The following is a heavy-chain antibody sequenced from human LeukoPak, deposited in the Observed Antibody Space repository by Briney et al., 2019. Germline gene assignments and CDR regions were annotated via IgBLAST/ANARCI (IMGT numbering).Heavy chain of an antibody. Sequence: GGSLRLSCAASGFTFSNAWMSWVRQAPGKGLEWVGRIKSKTDGGTTDYAAPVKGRFTISRDDSKNTLYLQMNSLKTEDTAVYYCTTGESGYRTYYYYYYIDVWGKGTTVTVSS. D-gene: IGHD3-22*01. J-gene: IGHJ6*03. CDR3: TTGESGYRTYYYYYYIDV. V-gene: IGHV3-15*01. CDR2: IKSKTDGGTT. CDR1: GFTFSNAW.